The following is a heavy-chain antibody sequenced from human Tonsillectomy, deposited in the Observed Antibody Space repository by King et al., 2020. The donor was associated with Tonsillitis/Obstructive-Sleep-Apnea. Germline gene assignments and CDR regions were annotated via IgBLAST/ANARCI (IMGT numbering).Heavy chain of an antibody. J-gene: IGHJ2*01. CDR3: AGARYDMLTGYHFWYFDL. CDR2: IYYSGSA. Sequence: QLQESGPGLVKPSQTLSLTCTVSGGSISSGGYYWSWIRQHPGKGLEWIGYIYYSGSAYYNPSLKSRVTISVDTSKNQFSLKLSSVTAADTAVYYCAGARYDMLTGYHFWYFDLWGRDTLVSVSS. V-gene: IGHV4-31*03. D-gene: IGHD3-9*01. CDR1: GGSISSGGYY.